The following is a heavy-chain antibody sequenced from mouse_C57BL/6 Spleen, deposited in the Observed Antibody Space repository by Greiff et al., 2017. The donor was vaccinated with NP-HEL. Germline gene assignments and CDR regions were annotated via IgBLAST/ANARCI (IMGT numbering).Heavy chain of an antibody. CDR1: GYTFTSYD. Sequence: VKLQESGPELVKPGASVKLSCKASGYTFTSYDINWVKQRPGQGLEWIGWIYPRDGSTKYNEKFKGKATLTVDTSSSTAYMELHSLTSEDSAVYFCARSTYYGSSDFDVWGTGTTVTVSS. CDR3: ARSTYYGSSDFDV. V-gene: IGHV1-85*01. J-gene: IGHJ1*03. D-gene: IGHD1-1*01. CDR2: IYPRDGST.